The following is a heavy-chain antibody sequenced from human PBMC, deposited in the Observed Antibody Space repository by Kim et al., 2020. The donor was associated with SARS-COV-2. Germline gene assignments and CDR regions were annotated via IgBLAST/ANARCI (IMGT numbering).Heavy chain of an antibody. CDR2: ST. V-gene: IGHV3-23*01. CDR3: AKDVRSSTGY. J-gene: IGHJ4*02. Sequence: STYNADSVKGRFTISRDNSKNTMYLQMSSLGAEDTAVYYCAKDVRSSTGYWGQGPLVTVSS. D-gene: IGHD6-6*01.